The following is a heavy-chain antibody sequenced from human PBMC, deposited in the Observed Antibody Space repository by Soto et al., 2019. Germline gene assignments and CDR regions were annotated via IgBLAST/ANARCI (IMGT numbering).Heavy chain of an antibody. D-gene: IGHD3-10*01. V-gene: IGHV1-18*04. Sequence: QVKLVQSGAEVKKPGASVKVSCKASGYTFTSYGIIWVRQAPGQGLEWMGWISAYNGNTNYAQKLQGRVTMTTDTSTNTAYMELRSLRSDDTAVYYCARDPGGFGELSSDYWGQGTLVTVSS. CDR1: GYTFTSYG. CDR3: ARDPGGFGELSSDY. J-gene: IGHJ4*02. CDR2: ISAYNGNT.